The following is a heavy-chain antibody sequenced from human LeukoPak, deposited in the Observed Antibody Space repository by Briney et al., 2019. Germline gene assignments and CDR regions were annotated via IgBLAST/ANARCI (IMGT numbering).Heavy chain of an antibody. CDR1: GYTFTSYA. V-gene: IGHV1-3*01. J-gene: IGHJ5*02. CDR2: IKAGNGNT. CDR3: AREGGSTYDYVWGSYRSAWFDP. Sequence: GASVKVSCKASGYTFTSYAMHWVRQAPGQRLEWMGRIKAGNGNTKYSQKFQGRVTITRDTSASTAYMELSSLRSEDTAVYYCAREGGSTYDYVWGSYRSAWFDPWGQGTLVTVSS. D-gene: IGHD3-16*02.